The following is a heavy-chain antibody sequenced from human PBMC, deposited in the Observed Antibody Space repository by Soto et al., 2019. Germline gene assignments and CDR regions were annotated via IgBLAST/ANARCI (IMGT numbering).Heavy chain of an antibody. V-gene: IGHV3-48*01. Sequence: EVQLVESGGGLVQPGGSLRLSCAASGFTFSSFTMNWVRQAPGKGLEWISYITSSSGTIYYADSVKGRFTISRDNAKNSLYLQMIRLRAEDTAVYYCARGGGSSSWNFDSWGQGTRVTVSS. CDR1: GFTFSSFT. J-gene: IGHJ4*02. CDR2: ITSSSGTI. D-gene: IGHD6-13*01. CDR3: ARGGGSSSWNFDS.